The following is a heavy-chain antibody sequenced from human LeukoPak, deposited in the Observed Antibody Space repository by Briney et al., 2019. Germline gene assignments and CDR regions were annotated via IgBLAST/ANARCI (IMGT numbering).Heavy chain of an antibody. V-gene: IGHV4-34*01. J-gene: IGHJ4*02. CDR3: ARGPPKGDYFDY. CDR1: GGSFSGYY. Sequence: SETLSLTCAVYGGSFSGYYWSWIRQPPGKGLEWIGEINHSGSTNYNPSLKSRVTISVDTSKNQFSLKLSSVTAADTAVYYCARGPPKGDYFDYWGQGTLVTVSS. CDR2: INHSGST.